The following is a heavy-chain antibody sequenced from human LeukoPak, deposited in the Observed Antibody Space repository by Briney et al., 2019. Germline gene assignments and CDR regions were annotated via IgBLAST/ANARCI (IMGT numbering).Heavy chain of an antibody. V-gene: IGHV4-59*01. Sequence: PSETLSLTCTVSGGSISSYYWSWIRQPPGKGLEWIGDIYYSGSTNYNPSLKSRVTISVDTSKNQFSLKLSSVTAADTAVYYCARNRVAAAGTFHWFDPWGQGTLVTLSS. CDR3: ARNRVAAAGTFHWFDP. CDR1: GGSISSYY. CDR2: IYYSGST. D-gene: IGHD6-13*01. J-gene: IGHJ5*02.